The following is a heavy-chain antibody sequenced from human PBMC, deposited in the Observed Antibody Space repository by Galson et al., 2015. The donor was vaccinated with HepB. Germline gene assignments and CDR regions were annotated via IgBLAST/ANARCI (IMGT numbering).Heavy chain of an antibody. CDR3: TRPGYGSSWFLDYSHGMDI. D-gene: IGHD6-13*01. J-gene: IGHJ6*02. Sequence: SLRLSCAASGFTFSGSGIHWVRLASGKGLEWVGRIRNRANNYATAYAASVRGRFTVSRDDSKNTAYLQMNSLKTEGTAVYYCTRPGYGSSWFLDYSHGMDIWGQGTTVIVS. CDR2: IRNRANNYAT. CDR1: GFTFSGSG. V-gene: IGHV3-73*01.